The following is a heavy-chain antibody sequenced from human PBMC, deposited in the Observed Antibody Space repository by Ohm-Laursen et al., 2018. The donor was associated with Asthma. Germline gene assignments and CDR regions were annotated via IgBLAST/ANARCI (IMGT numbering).Heavy chain of an antibody. CDR1: GFTFSSYS. CDR3: AKDPYSSGWYRDYYYYYGMDV. V-gene: IGHV3-21*04. J-gene: IGHJ6*02. D-gene: IGHD6-19*01. CDR2: ISSSSSYI. Sequence: SLRLSCSASGFTFSSYSMNWVRQAPGKGLEWVSSISSSSSYIYYADSVKGRFTISRDNSKNTLYLQMNSLRAEDTAVYYCAKDPYSSGWYRDYYYYYGMDVWGQGTTVTVSS.